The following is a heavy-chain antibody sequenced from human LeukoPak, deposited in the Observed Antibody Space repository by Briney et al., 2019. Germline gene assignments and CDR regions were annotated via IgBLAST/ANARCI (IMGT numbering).Heavy chain of an antibody. CDR1: GGTLSSYA. CDR2: IIPIFGTA. V-gene: IGHV1-69*05. CDR3: ARVYGGNGAFDI. Sequence: SVKVSCKASGGTLSSYAISWVRQAPGQGLERMGGIIPIFGTANYAQKFQGRVTITTDESTSTAYMELSSLRSEDTAVYYCARVYGGNGAFDIWGQGTMVTVSS. D-gene: IGHD4-23*01. J-gene: IGHJ3*02.